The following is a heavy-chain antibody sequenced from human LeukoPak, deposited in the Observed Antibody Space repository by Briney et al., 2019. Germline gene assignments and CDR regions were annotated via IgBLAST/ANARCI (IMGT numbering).Heavy chain of an antibody. J-gene: IGHJ4*02. D-gene: IGHD3-10*01. V-gene: IGHV4-59*08. CDR3: ARRRSVRGVLDY. CDR2: IYYSGST. CDR1: GGSISSYY. Sequence: SETLSLTCTVSGGSISSYYWSWIRQPPGRGLEWIGYIYYSGSTNNNPSLKSRVTISVDTSKNQFSLKLSSVTAADTAVYYCARRRSVRGVLDYWGQGTLVTVSS.